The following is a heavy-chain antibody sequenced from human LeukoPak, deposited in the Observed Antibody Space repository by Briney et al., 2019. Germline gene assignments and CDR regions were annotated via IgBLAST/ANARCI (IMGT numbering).Heavy chain of an antibody. CDR2: IYTSGST. J-gene: IGHJ6*03. Sequence: SETLSLTCTVSGGSISSYYWSRIRQPAGKGLEWIGRIYTSGSTNYNPSLKSRVTMSVDTSKNQFSLKLTSVTAADTAVYYCARGKRGYSYGSILYYYYYYMDVWGKGTTVTISS. CDR1: GGSISSYY. D-gene: IGHD5-18*01. V-gene: IGHV4-4*07. CDR3: ARGKRGYSYGSILYYYYYYMDV.